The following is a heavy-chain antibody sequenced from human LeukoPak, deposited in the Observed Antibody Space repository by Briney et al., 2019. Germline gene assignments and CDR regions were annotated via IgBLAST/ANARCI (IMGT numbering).Heavy chain of an antibody. CDR2: ITNRGDGT. CDR3: AKDARRTSGWYYFDS. Sequence: PGGSLRLSCAASGFTFSSYWMHWVRQAPGKGLVWFSAITNRGDGTYFADSVKGRVTISRDNSKDTLYLQLNSLRADDTAVYYCAKDARRTSGWYYFDSWGQGTLVTVSS. CDR1: GFTFSSYW. J-gene: IGHJ4*02. V-gene: IGHV3-23*01. D-gene: IGHD6-19*01.